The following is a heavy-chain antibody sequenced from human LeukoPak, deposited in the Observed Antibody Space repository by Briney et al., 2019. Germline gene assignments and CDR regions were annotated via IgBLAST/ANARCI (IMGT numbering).Heavy chain of an antibody. Sequence: PSETPSLTCTVSGGSISSSSYYWGWIRQPPGKGLEWIGSIYYSGSTYYNPSLKSRVTISVDTSKNQFSLKLSSVTAADTAVYYCARLPYMVRGVTLGGAIYYWGQGTLVTVPS. CDR1: GGSISSSSYY. J-gene: IGHJ4*02. D-gene: IGHD3-10*01. CDR3: ARLPYMVRGVTLGGAIYY. V-gene: IGHV4-39*07. CDR2: IYYSGST.